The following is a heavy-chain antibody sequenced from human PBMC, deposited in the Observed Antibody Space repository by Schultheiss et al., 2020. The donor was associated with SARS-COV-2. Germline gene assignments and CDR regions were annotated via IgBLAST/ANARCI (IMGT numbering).Heavy chain of an antibody. V-gene: IGHV5-51*01. J-gene: IGHJ4*02. Sequence: GGSLRLSCKGSGYSFTSYWIGWVRQVPGKGLEWMGIIYPGDSDTIYSPSLQGQVTISVDKSISTAYLQWSSLKASDTAMYYCARLGSYNEYLLKYWGQGTLVTVSS. CDR2: IYPGDSDT. D-gene: IGHD2/OR15-2a*01. CDR3: ARLGSYNEYLLKY. CDR1: GYSFTSYW.